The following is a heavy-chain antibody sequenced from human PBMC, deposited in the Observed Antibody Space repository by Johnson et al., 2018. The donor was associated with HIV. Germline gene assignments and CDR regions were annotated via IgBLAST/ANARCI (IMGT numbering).Heavy chain of an antibody. V-gene: IGHV3-23*04. CDR3: TTDPYGSGP. D-gene: IGHD3-10*01. Sequence: EVQLVESGGGLVQSGGSLRLSCAASGFTFSNYAMSWVRQAPGKGLEWVSGISWNSGSIGYADSVKGRFTISRDNAKNTLYLQMNSLKTEDTAVYYCTTDPYGSGPWGQGTMVTVSS. CDR2: ISWNSGSI. CDR1: GFTFSNYA. J-gene: IGHJ3*01.